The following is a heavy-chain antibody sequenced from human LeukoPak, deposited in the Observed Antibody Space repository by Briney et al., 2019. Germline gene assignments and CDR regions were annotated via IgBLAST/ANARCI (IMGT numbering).Heavy chain of an antibody. Sequence: SETLSLTCTVSGGSISSGSYYWSWIRQPAGKGLEWIGYIYHSGSTYYNPSLKSRVTISVDRSKNQFSLKLSSVTAADTAVYYCARVERASYYFDYWGQGTLVTVSS. D-gene: IGHD5-24*01. CDR2: IYHSGST. CDR3: ARVERASYYFDY. V-gene: IGHV4-30-2*01. CDR1: GGSISSGSYY. J-gene: IGHJ4*02.